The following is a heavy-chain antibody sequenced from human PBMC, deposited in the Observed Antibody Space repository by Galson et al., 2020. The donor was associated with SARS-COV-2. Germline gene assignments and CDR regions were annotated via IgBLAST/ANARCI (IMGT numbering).Heavy chain of an antibody. J-gene: IGHJ6*02. CDR3: ARVWASCYDTTGLGHFPFFYYDMDV. V-gene: IGHV4-34*01. CDR2: VNYSRST. Sequence: SQTLSLSPAVYGRSLTGSSSNWTPQPPAPGLAWSGEVNYSRSTNYNTSPRSRVSKTLDTSRNQISLKLSSVTAADTAVYFCARVWASCYDTTGLGHFPFFYYDMDVWGQGTTVTVSS. CDR1: GRSLTGSS. D-gene: IGHD3-22*01.